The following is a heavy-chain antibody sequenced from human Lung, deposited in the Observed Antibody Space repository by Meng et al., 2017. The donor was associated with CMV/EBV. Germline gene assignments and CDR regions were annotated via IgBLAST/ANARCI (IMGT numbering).Heavy chain of an antibody. CDR1: GFTFSSYS. D-gene: IGHD6-13*01. Sequence: GESXKISXAASGFTFSSYSMNWVRQAPGKGLEWVSSISSSSSYIYYADSVKGRFTISRDNAKNSLYLQMNSLRAEDTAVYYCARGSSSSWYEGSYYFDYWGQGTLVTVSS. V-gene: IGHV3-21*01. J-gene: IGHJ4*02. CDR3: ARGSSSSWYEGSYYFDY. CDR2: ISSSSSYI.